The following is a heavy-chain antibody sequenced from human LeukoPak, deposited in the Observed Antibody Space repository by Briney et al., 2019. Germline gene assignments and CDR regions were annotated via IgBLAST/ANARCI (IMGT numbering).Heavy chain of an antibody. V-gene: IGHV4-59*01. J-gene: IGHJ4*02. CDR3: ARGSPYSSSFCFDY. CDR2: IYYSGST. D-gene: IGHD6-6*01. CDR1: GGSFSGYY. Sequence: PSETLSLTCAVYGGSFSGYYWSWIRQPPGKGLEWIGYIYYSGSTNYNPSLKSRVTISVDTSKNQFSLKLSSVTAADTAVYYCARGSPYSSSFCFDYWGQGTLVTVSS.